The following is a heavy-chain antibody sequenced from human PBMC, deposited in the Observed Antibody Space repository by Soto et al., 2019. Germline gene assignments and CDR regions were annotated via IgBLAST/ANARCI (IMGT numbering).Heavy chain of an antibody. CDR1: GFTFSSYW. Sequence: HPGGSLRLSCAASGFTFSSYWMHWVRQAPGKGLVWVSRLYGDGSNKAYADSVEVRFTISRDNAKNTLYLQLYSLRPEYTAVYYCVRGDNGNFKMVYWGQGTLVTVSS. CDR2: LYGDGSNK. V-gene: IGHV3-74*01. J-gene: IGHJ4*02. D-gene: IGHD3-10*01. CDR3: VRGDNGNFKMVY.